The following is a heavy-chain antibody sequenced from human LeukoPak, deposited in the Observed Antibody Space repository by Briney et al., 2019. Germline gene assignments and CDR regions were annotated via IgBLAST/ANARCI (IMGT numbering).Heavy chain of an antibody. CDR2: INHSGST. D-gene: IGHD3-10*01. V-gene: IGHV4-34*01. J-gene: IGHJ6*03. Sequence: SETLSLTCTVSGGSISSYYWSWIRQPPGKGLEWIGEINHSGSTNYNPSLKSRVTISVDTSKNQFSLKLSSVTAADTAVYYCARQGSGVTYYYYMDVWGKGTTVTISS. CDR1: GGSISSYY. CDR3: ARQGSGVTYYYYMDV.